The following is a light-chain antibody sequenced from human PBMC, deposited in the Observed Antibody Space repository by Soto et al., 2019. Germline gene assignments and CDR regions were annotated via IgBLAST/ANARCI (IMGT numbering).Light chain of an antibody. Sequence: APQCAAVGKRLTLTGRTSQGIRSALGWYQQKPGKVPKLLIYAASTLQSGVPSRFSGSGSGRDFTLTISSLQPEDFATYYCLLDYSYFWAFGQGTKVDIK. CDR1: QGIRSA. CDR2: AAS. V-gene: IGKV1-6*01. J-gene: IGKJ1*01. CDR3: LLDYSYFWA.